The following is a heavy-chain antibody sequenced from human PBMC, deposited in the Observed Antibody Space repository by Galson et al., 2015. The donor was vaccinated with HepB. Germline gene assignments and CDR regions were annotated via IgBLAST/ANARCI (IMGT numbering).Heavy chain of an antibody. Sequence: SLRLSCAASGFTFSSYGMHWVRQAPGKGLEWVAVIWYDGSNKYYADSVKGRFTISRDNSKNTLYLQMNSLRAEDTAVYYCARGHGLVTTGLSDAFDIWGQGTMVTVSS. V-gene: IGHV3-33*01. CDR2: IWYDGSNK. CDR1: GFTFSSYG. J-gene: IGHJ3*02. D-gene: IGHD4-11*01. CDR3: ARGHGLVTTGLSDAFDI.